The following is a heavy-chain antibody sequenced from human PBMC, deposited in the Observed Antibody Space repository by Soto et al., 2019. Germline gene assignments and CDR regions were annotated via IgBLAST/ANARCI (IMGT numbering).Heavy chain of an antibody. J-gene: IGHJ4*02. V-gene: IGHV1-18*01. CDR2: ISAHNGNT. Sequence: QAHLVQSGPEVKKPGASVKVSCKGSGYIFTSYGIAWVRQAPGQGLEWMGWISAHNGNTEYAQKVQGRVTVTRDTSTSTPYLELRSLRSDDTALYYCARGRYGDYWGQGALVTVSS. CDR1: GYIFTSYG. CDR3: ARGRYGDY. D-gene: IGHD4-17*01.